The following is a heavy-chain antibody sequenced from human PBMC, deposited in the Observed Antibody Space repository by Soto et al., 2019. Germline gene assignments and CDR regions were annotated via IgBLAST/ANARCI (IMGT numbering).Heavy chain of an antibody. V-gene: IGHV4-39*01. J-gene: IGHJ5*02. D-gene: IGHD6-13*01. CDR3: ARRDQLVTNWFDP. Sequence: QLQLQESGPGLVKPSETLSLTCTVSGGSISSSSYYWGWIRQPPGKGLEWIGSIYYSGSTYYNPSLKSRVTISVDTSKNQFSLKLSSVTAADTAVYYCARRDQLVTNWFDPWGQGTLVTVSS. CDR2: IYYSGST. CDR1: GGSISSSSYY.